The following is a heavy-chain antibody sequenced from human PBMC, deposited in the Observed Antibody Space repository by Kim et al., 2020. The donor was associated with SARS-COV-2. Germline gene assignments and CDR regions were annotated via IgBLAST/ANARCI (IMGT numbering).Heavy chain of an antibody. D-gene: IGHD6-19*01. J-gene: IGHJ6*02. V-gene: IGHV5-51*01. CDR2: IYPGDSDT. Sequence: GESLKISCKGSGYSFTSYWIGWVRQMPGKGLEWMGIIYPGDSDTRYSPSFQGQVTISADKSISTAYLQWSSLKASDTAMYYCARGAVAGTPDYYYYGMDVWGQGTTVTVSS. CDR1: GYSFTSYW. CDR3: ARGAVAGTPDYYYYGMDV.